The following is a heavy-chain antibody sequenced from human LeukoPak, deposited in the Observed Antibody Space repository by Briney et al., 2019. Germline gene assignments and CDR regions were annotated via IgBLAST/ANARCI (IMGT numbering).Heavy chain of an antibody. D-gene: IGHD2-21*02. CDR2: IRDKAYNYAT. J-gene: IGHJ4*02. CDR1: GFTFTNAW. V-gene: IGHV3-73*01. CDR3: SRHEALPGDY. Sequence: PGGSLRLSCAASGFTFTNAWMSWVRQAPGKGLEWVGHIRDKAYNYATAYAASVKGRFTISRDDSKNTAYLQMNSLKTEDTAVYYCSRHEALPGDYWGQGTLVTVSS.